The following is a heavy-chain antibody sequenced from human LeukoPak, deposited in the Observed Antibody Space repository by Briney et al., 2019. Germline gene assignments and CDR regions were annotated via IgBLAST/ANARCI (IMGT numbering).Heavy chain of an antibody. Sequence: SETLSLTCAVYGGSFSGYYWSWIRQPPGKGLEWIGEINHSGSTNYNPSLKSRVTISVDTSKNQFSLKLSSVTAADTAVYYCARVRYYYYYYMDVWGKGTTVTVSS. V-gene: IGHV4-34*01. CDR3: ARVRYYYYYYMDV. CDR2: INHSGST. CDR1: GGSFSGYY. J-gene: IGHJ6*03.